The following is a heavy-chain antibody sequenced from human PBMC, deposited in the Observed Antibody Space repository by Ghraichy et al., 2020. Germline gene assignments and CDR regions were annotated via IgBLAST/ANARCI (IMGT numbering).Heavy chain of an antibody. CDR3: ARTSGFDEAWYCDL. J-gene: IGHJ2*01. Sequence: SETLSLTCTVSGGSMSVGDYYWSWIRQHPAKGLEWIGHIYKTGISYDNPSLKSRVSISVDMTRNQFSLQLSSRTAADTAVYYCARTSGFDEAWYCDLWGRGTLVAVSS. D-gene: IGHD5-12*01. CDR1: GGSMSVGDYY. CDR2: IYKTGIS. V-gene: IGHV4-31*03.